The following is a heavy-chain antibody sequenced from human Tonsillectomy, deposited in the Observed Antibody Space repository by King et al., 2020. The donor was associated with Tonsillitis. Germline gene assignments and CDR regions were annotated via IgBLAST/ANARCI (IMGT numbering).Heavy chain of an antibody. J-gene: IGHJ4*02. V-gene: IGHV1-2*02. D-gene: IGHD3-9*01. CDR3: ARAVPNYDILTGFSYDYFDY. CDR2: INPNMGDT. Sequence: QLVQSGAEVKKPGASVKVSSKAPGYTSTANYMHWGRQAPEQGLGWMGWINPNMGDTNNAQNFQGRVTMPRDTSISTAYMELSRLRSDDTAVYYCARAVPNYDILTGFSYDYFDYWGQGTLVTVSS. CDR1: GYTSTANY.